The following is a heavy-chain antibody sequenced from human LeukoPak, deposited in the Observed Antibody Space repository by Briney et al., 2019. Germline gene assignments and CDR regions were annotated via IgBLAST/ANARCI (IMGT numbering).Heavy chain of an antibody. D-gene: IGHD1-26*01. CDR1: GGSISSGSYY. Sequence: SQTLSLTCTVSGGSISSGSYYWSWIRQPAGKGLEWIGRIYTSGSTNYNPSLKSRVTISVDTSKNQFSLSLNSVTAADTAVYYCVRVKSGSISDSWGQGTLVTVSS. CDR2: IYTSGST. J-gene: IGHJ4*02. CDR3: VRVKSGSISDS. V-gene: IGHV4-61*02.